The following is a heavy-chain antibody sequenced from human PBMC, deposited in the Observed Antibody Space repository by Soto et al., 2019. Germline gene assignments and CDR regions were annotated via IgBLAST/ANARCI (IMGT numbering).Heavy chain of an antibody. Sequence: EVQLLESGGGLVQPGGSLRLSCAASGFTFSTYAMIWVRQAPGKGLEWVSVITGGGGRTYYADSVKGRFTISRDNSKNTLYLQMTSLRAEDTAVYYCANGRYGDGGGVDYWGQGTLVTGSS. D-gene: IGHD4-17*01. CDR1: GFTFSTYA. V-gene: IGHV3-23*01. CDR3: ANGRYGDGGGVDY. CDR2: ITGGGGRT. J-gene: IGHJ4*02.